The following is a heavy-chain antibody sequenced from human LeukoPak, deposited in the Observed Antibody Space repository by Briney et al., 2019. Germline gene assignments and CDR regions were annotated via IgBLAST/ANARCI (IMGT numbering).Heavy chain of an antibody. CDR3: TRELLSLQQGLDY. CDR1: GFTFSSYG. V-gene: IGHV3-33*01. Sequence: PGGSLRLSCAASGFTFSSYGMHWVRQAPGKGLEWVAVIWYDGSNKYYADSVKGRFTISRDNSKNTLYLQMNSLRVEDTAVYYCTRELLSLQQGLDYWGQGTLVTVSS. J-gene: IGHJ4*02. D-gene: IGHD2/OR15-2a*01. CDR2: IWYDGSNK.